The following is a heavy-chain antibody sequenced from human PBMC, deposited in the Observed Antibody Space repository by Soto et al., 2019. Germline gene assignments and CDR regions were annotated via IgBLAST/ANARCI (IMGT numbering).Heavy chain of an antibody. Sequence: SVKVSCKASGGTFSSYAISWVRQAPGQGLEWMGGIIPIFGTANYAQKFQGRVTITADESTSTAYMELSSLRSEDTAVYYCARMSGYCSSTSCYTGGIFDYWGQGTLVTV. V-gene: IGHV1-69*13. J-gene: IGHJ4*02. D-gene: IGHD2-2*02. CDR3: ARMSGYCSSTSCYTGGIFDY. CDR2: IIPIFGTA. CDR1: GGTFSSYA.